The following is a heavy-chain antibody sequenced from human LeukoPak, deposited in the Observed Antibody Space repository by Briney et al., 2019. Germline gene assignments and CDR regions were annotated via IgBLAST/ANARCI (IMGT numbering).Heavy chain of an antibody. CDR2: ISGSGGST. V-gene: IGHV3-23*01. CDR3: AKVKITMIVVVMTEYYFDY. J-gene: IGHJ4*02. CDR1: GFTFSSYA. D-gene: IGHD3-22*01. Sequence: GGSLGFSCAASGFTFSSYAMSWVRQAPGKGLEWVSAISGSGGSTYYADSVEGRFTISRDNSKNTLYLQMNSLRAEDTAVYYCAKVKITMIVVVMTEYYFDYWGQGTLVTVSS.